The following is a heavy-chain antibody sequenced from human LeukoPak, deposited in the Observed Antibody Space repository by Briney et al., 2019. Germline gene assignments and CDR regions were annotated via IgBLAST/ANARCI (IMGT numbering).Heavy chain of an antibody. CDR3: ATPWYYDFWSGYYF. Sequence: ASVKVSCKASGYTFTGYYMHWVRQAPGQGLEWMGWINPNSGGTNYAQKFQGWVTMTRDTSISTAYMELSSLRSEDTAVYYCATPWYYDFWSGYYFWGQGTLVTVSS. CDR2: INPNSGGT. J-gene: IGHJ4*02. CDR1: GYTFTGYY. V-gene: IGHV1-2*04. D-gene: IGHD3-3*01.